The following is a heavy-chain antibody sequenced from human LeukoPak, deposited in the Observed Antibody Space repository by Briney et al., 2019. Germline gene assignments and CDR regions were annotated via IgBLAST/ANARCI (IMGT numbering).Heavy chain of an antibody. D-gene: IGHD5/OR15-5a*01. CDR2: TYDRSKWYY. J-gene: IGHJ6*03. V-gene: IGHV6-1*01. Sequence: SQTLSLTCAISGDSVSSNSAAWNWIRQSPSRGLEWVGRTYDRSKWYYDYATSVKGRLTVNPDTSKNQLPLQLSSVTSEDTAVYYCAQSYSVRLGPERYYYFYVDVWGKGTTITVSS. CDR3: AQSYSVRLGPERYYYFYVDV. CDR1: GDSVSSNSAA.